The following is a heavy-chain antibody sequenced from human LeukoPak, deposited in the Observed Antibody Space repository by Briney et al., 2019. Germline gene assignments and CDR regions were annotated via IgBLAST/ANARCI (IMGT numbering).Heavy chain of an antibody. Sequence: GGPLRLSCAASGFTLDDYAMHWVRQAPGKGLEWVSLLSGDGGRTYYADPVKGRFTITRDNSKNALYLQMNSLRTEDTALYYCAKGGSSGWEYYYYYYGMDVWGQGTTVTVSS. CDR2: LSGDGGRT. CDR1: GFTLDDYA. D-gene: IGHD6-19*01. V-gene: IGHV3-43*02. CDR3: AKGGSSGWEYYYYYYGMDV. J-gene: IGHJ6*02.